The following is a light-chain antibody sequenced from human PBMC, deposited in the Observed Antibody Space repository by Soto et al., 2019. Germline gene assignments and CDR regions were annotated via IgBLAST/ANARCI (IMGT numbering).Light chain of an antibody. Sequence: ETVMTQSPATLSVSPGERATLSCRASQTIGDNLARYQQKPGRAPRLLIYGASTRATGVPARFSGSGSGLEVTLSIRSLQSEYFSVYYCQHYDNSPRTFGHGTKVDI. CDR1: QTIGDN. CDR3: QHYDNSPRT. J-gene: IGKJ3*01. CDR2: GAS. V-gene: IGKV3-15*01.